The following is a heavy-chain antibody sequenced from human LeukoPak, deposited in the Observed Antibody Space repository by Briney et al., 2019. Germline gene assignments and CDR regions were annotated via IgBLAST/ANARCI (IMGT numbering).Heavy chain of an antibody. CDR3: ARRGSRSGYEWYFDY. J-gene: IGHJ4*02. CDR1: GGSISSYY. D-gene: IGHD5-12*01. Sequence: SETLSLTCTVSGGSISSYYWSWIRQPPGKGLEWIGYFYYSGSTNYNPSLKSRVTISVDTSKNQFSLKLSSVTAADTAVYYCARRGSRSGYEWYFDYWGQGTLVTVSS. V-gene: IGHV4-59*08. CDR2: FYYSGST.